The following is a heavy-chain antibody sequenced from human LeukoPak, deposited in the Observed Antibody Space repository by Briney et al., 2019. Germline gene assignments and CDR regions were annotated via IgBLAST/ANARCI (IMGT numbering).Heavy chain of an antibody. D-gene: IGHD6-19*01. Sequence: GRPLRLSCAASGFTFDNYAMHWVRQAPGKGLEWLSIISWNSGYIGYADSVKGRFTISRDNAKKSLDLQMNSLRAEDTAFYYCAKVRGTYSSGYFFDYWGQGTLVTVSS. CDR3: AKVRGTYSSGYFFDY. CDR1: GFTFDNYA. V-gene: IGHV3-9*01. J-gene: IGHJ4*02. CDR2: ISWNSGYI.